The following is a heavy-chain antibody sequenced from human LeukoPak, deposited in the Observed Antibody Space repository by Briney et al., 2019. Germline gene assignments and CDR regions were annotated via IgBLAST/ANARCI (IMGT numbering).Heavy chain of an antibody. D-gene: IGHD3-3*02. CDR3: VRHFSTYSYGLDV. CDR2: INPDGRAK. J-gene: IGHJ6*02. CDR1: GLTFSNFW. V-gene: IGHV3-7*01. Sequence: PGGSLRLSCAAPGLTFSNFWMSWVRQAPGKGLEWVANINPDGRAKYYVASVKGRFTISRGNAENSLYLQMNSLRPEDTAVYYCVRHFSTYSYGLDVWGQGTTVTVSS.